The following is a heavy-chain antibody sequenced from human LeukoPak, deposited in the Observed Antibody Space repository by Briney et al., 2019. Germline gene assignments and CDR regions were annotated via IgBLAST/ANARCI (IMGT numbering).Heavy chain of an antibody. V-gene: IGHV4-34*01. J-gene: IGHJ4*02. D-gene: IGHD4-17*01. CDR2: INHSGST. Sequence: PSETLSLTCAVYGGSFSGYYWSWIPQPPGKGLEWIGEINHSGSTNYNPSLKSRVTISVDTSQNQFSLRLSSVTAADTAVYYCARNWSPYGPTDSWGQGTLVTVSS. CDR1: GGSFSGYY. CDR3: ARNWSPYGPTDS.